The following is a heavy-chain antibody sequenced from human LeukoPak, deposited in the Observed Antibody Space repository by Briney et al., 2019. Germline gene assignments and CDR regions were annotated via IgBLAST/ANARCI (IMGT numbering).Heavy chain of an antibody. V-gene: IGHV3-30-3*01. J-gene: IGHJ4*02. CDR3: ARRYFDY. CDR1: GFTFSSYA. CDR2: ISYDGSNK. Sequence: GGSLRLSCAASGFTFSSYAMYWVRQAPGKGLEWVAQISYDGSNKYYADSVKGRFTISRDNSKNTLSLHMNSLRAEDTAVYFCARRYFDYWGQGTLVTVSS.